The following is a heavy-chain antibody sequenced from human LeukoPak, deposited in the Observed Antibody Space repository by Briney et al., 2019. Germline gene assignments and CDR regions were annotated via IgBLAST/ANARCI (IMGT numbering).Heavy chain of an antibody. Sequence: SETLSLTCTVSGGSISSYYWSWIRQPAGKGLEWIGFMYYRGSTYYNPSLKNRVAISLDTSKNHFSLRLSTVTATDTAVYYCARGGANFWSGYFDSWGQGTPVIVSS. CDR1: GGSISSYY. V-gene: IGHV4-59*04. J-gene: IGHJ4*02. CDR2: MYYRGST. CDR3: ARGGANFWSGYFDS. D-gene: IGHD3-3*01.